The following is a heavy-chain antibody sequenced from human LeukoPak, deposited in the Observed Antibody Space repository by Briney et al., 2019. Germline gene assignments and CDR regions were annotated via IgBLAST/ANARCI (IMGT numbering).Heavy chain of an antibody. J-gene: IGHJ4*02. V-gene: IGHV1-2*02. CDR1: GYTFTSYY. Sequence: GASVKVSCKASGYTFTSYYMHWVRQAPGQGLEWMGWINPNSGGTNYAQKFQGRVTMTRDTSISTAYMELSRLRSDDTAVYYCARARGIVEKADYWGQGTLVTVSS. CDR2: INPNSGGT. D-gene: IGHD1-26*01. CDR3: ARARGIVEKADY.